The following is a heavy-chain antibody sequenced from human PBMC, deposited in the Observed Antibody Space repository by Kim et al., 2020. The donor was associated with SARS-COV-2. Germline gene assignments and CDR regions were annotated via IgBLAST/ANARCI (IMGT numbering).Heavy chain of an antibody. V-gene: IGHV1-2*02. J-gene: IGHJ4*02. Sequence: ASVKVSCKASGYTFTGYYMHWVRQAPGQGLEWMGWINPNSGGTNYAQKFQGRVTMTRDTSISTAYMELSRLRSDDTAVYYCARDAPGTVGGYYFDYWGQGTLVTVSS. CDR2: INPNSGGT. CDR1: GYTFTGYY. CDR3: ARDAPGTVGGYYFDY. D-gene: IGHD4-17*01.